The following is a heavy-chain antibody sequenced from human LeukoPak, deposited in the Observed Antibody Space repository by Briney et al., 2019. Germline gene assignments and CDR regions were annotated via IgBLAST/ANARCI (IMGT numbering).Heavy chain of an antibody. J-gene: IGHJ4*02. CDR1: GGSISSSTYY. CDR2: IYYSGLT. CDR3: ARRTDYDILTGYYYYFDY. D-gene: IGHD3-9*01. Sequence: SETLSLTCTVSGGSISSSTYYWGWIRQPPGKGLEWIGSIYYSGLTYYNPSLESRVTISVDTSKNQFSLKLSSVTAADTAVYYCARRTDYDILTGYYYYFDYWGQGTLVTVSS. V-gene: IGHV4-39*01.